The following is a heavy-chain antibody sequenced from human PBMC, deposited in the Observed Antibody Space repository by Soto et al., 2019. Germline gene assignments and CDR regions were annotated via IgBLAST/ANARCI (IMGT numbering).Heavy chain of an antibody. Sequence: QVQLQESGPGLVKPSQTLSLTCTVSGGSISSDGYYWSWIRQFPGKGLEWIGYIYNTGATYYHPSLKRRLTISFGTSKHQFSLKLTSVTAADTAVYYCARVPFGVGEWFDPWGQGTLVTVSS. D-gene: IGHD3-10*01. CDR3: ARVPFGVGEWFDP. J-gene: IGHJ5*02. CDR1: GGSISSDGYY. CDR2: IYNTGAT. V-gene: IGHV4-31*03.